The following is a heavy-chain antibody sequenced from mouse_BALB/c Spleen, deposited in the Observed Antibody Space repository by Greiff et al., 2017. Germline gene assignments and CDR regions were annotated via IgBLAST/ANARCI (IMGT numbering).Heavy chain of an antibody. J-gene: IGHJ1*01. Sequence: QVQLQQSAAELARPGASVKMSCKASGYTFTSYTMHWVKQRPGQGLEWIGYINPSSGYTEYNQKFKDKTTLTADKSSSTAYMQLSSLTSEDSAVYYCARREGLLYFDVWGAGTTVTVSS. D-gene: IGHD3-1*01. CDR1: GYTFTSYT. CDR2: INPSSGYT. CDR3: ARREGLLYFDV. V-gene: IGHV1-4*02.